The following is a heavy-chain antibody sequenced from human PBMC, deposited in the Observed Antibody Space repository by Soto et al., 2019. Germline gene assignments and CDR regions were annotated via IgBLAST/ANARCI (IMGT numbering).Heavy chain of an antibody. Sequence: QVQLQEAGPGLVKPSQTLSLTCTVSGGSISSGDYYWSWIRQPPGKGLEGSGYITYSGSTYYTPSLKSRVTISVDTSKNQFSLQLSSVTAADTAVYYCARRLLVGAAYYFDYWGQGTLVTVSS. CDR2: ITYSGST. V-gene: IGHV4-30-4*01. CDR1: GGSISSGDYY. J-gene: IGHJ4*02. D-gene: IGHD1-26*01. CDR3: ARRLLVGAAYYFDY.